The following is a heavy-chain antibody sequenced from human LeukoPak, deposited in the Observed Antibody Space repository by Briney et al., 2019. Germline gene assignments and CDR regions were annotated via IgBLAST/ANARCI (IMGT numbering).Heavy chain of an antibody. V-gene: IGHV1-18*04. Sequence: ASVKVSCKASGFTFINYYMHWVRQAPGQGLEWMGWISAYNGNTNYAQKLQGRVTMTTDTSTSTAYMELRSLRSDDTAVYYCARLDYYDSSGYYYGFDYWGQGTLVTVSS. CDR3: ARLDYYDSSGYYYGFDY. CDR1: GFTFINYY. J-gene: IGHJ4*02. CDR2: ISAYNGNT. D-gene: IGHD3-22*01.